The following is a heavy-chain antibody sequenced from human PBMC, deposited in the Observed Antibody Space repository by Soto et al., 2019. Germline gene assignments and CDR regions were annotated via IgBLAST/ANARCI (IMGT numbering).Heavy chain of an antibody. V-gene: IGHV6-1*01. CDR3: ARAGTTVVTGYYYYGMDV. Sequence: SQILSLTCAISGDSVSSNSAAWNWIRQSPSRGLEWLGRTYYRSKWYNDYAVSVKSRITINPDTSKNQFSLQLNSVTPEDTAVYYCARAGTTVVTGYYYYGMDVWGQGTTVTVSS. J-gene: IGHJ6*02. D-gene: IGHD4-17*01. CDR2: TYYRSKWYN. CDR1: GDSVSSNSAA.